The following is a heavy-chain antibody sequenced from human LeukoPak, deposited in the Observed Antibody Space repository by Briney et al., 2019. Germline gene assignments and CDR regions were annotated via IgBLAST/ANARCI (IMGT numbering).Heavy chain of an antibody. Sequence: PSETLSLTCTVSGGSISSYYWSWIRQPAGKGLEWIGRIYTSGSTNYNPSLKSRVTMSVDTSKNQFSLKLSSVTAADTAVYYCARDLYCSSTSCPGDFDCWGQGTLVTVSS. CDR1: GGSISSYY. V-gene: IGHV4-4*07. D-gene: IGHD2-2*01. J-gene: IGHJ4*02. CDR2: IYTSGST. CDR3: ARDLYCSSTSCPGDFDC.